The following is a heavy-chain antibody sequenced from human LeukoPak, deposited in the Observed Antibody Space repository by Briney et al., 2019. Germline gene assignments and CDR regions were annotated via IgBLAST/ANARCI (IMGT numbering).Heavy chain of an antibody. CDR1: GFPIKKVL. Sequence: GSLRPPCGAPGFPIKKVLTPGVRPGPGKGLMLGSRSNSDETTTNYADSVKGRFTISRDNAKNMVYLQMNSLRAEDTAVYYCAKFLSPVLWGQGTLVTVSS. CDR3: AKFLSPVL. J-gene: IGHJ4*02. V-gene: IGHV3-74*01. CDR2: SNSDETTT. D-gene: IGHD3-16*02.